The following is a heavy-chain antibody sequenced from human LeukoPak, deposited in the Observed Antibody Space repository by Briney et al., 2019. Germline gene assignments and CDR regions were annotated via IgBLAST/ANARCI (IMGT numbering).Heavy chain of an antibody. CDR1: GFTFSSYS. CDR2: ISSSSSYI. CDR3: ARDVYGERYFDY. D-gene: IGHD4-17*01. Sequence: GGSLRLSCAASGFTFSSYSMNWVRQAPGKGLEWVSSISSSSSYIYYADSVKGRFTISRDNAKNSLYLQMNSLRAEDTAVYYCARDVYGERYFDYWGQGTLVTVSS. J-gene: IGHJ4*02. V-gene: IGHV3-21*01.